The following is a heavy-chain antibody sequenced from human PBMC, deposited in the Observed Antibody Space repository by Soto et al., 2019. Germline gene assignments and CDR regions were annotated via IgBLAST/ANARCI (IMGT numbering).Heavy chain of an antibody. V-gene: IGHV1-69*12. CDR1: GATFSSYA. Sequence: QVQLVQSGAEVKKPASSVKVSCKASGATFSSYAISWVRQAPGQVLEWMGGIIPIFGTANYAQKFQGRVTITADESTSTAYMELSSLRSEDTAVYYCAKAGEMATITAFDYWGQGTLVTVSS. J-gene: IGHJ4*02. CDR3: AKAGEMATITAFDY. D-gene: IGHD5-12*01. CDR2: IIPIFGTA.